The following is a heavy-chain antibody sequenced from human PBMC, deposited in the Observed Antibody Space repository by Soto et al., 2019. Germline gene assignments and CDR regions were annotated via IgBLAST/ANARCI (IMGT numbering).Heavy chain of an antibody. V-gene: IGHV3-9*01. CDR2: ISWISGSI. D-gene: IGHD5-18*01. Sequence: SLRLSCAASGFTFDDYAMHWVRQAPGKGLEWVSGISWISGSIGYADSVRGRFAISRDNAKNSLYLQMSSLRAEDTALYYCAKALSGYRYGTFDRWGQGTLVTVSS. J-gene: IGHJ4*02. CDR1: GFTFDDYA. CDR3: AKALSGYRYGTFDR.